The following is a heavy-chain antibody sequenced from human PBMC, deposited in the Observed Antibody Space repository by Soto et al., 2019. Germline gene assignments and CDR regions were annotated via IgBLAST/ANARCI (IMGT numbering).Heavy chain of an antibody. CDR2: ISGGGDTT. CDR1: GFTFNNYA. CDR3: AKGRGGSGSLTPRVDF. D-gene: IGHD3-10*01. Sequence: EVQLLESGGGLVQPGGSLRLSCAASGFTFNNYAMTWGRQSPGKGLEWVSAISGGGDTTSYADSVKGRFTVSSDGSKNTLYLQMSSLRAEDTALYYCAKGRGGSGSLTPRVDFWGQGTLVTVSS. V-gene: IGHV3-23*01. J-gene: IGHJ4*02.